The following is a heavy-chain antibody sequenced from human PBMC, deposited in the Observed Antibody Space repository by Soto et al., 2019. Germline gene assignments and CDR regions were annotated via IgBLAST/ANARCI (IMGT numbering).Heavy chain of an antibody. CDR2: ISYDGSNK. Sequence: QVQLVESGGGVVQPGRSLRLSCAASGFTFSSYAMHWVRQAPGKGLEWVAVISYDGSNKYYADSVKGRFTISRDNSKNTLYLQMNSLRAEETAVYYCARDRQQLVRMAVWGQGTTVTVSS. D-gene: IGHD6-13*01. V-gene: IGHV3-30-3*01. CDR3: ARDRQQLVRMAV. CDR1: GFTFSSYA. J-gene: IGHJ6*02.